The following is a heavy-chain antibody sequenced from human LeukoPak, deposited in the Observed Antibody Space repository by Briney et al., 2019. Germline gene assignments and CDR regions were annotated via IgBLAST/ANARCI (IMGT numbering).Heavy chain of an antibody. Sequence: SETLSLTCAVYGGSFSGYYWSWIRQPPGKGLEWIGEINHSGSTNYNPSLKSRVTISVDTSKNQFSLKLSSVTAADTAVYYCARGIPIHGVAAAFGSKQGAFDIWGQGTMVTVSS. D-gene: IGHD6-13*01. CDR1: GGSFSGYY. CDR2: INHSGST. CDR3: ARGIPIHGVAAAFGSKQGAFDI. J-gene: IGHJ3*02. V-gene: IGHV4-34*01.